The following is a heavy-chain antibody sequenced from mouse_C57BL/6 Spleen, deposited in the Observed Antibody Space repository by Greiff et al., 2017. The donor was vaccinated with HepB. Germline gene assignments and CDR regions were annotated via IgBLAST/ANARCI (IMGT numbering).Heavy chain of an antibody. Sequence: DVHLVESGEGLVKPGGSLKLSCAASGFTFSSYAMSWVRQTPEKRLEWVAYISSGGDYIYYADTVKGRFTISRDNARNTLYLQMSSLKSEDTAMYYCTRPSWDVDWYFDVWGTGTTVTVSS. D-gene: IGHD4-1*01. V-gene: IGHV5-9-1*02. CDR2: ISSGGDYI. CDR1: GFTFSSYA. CDR3: TRPSWDVDWYFDV. J-gene: IGHJ1*03.